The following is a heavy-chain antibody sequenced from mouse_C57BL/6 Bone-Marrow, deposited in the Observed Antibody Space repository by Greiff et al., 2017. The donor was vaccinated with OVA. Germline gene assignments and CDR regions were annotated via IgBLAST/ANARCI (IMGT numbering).Heavy chain of an antibody. CDR2: IYPRSGNT. CDR1: GYTFTSYG. CDR3: ARGYGSSLFDY. D-gene: IGHD1-1*01. V-gene: IGHV1-81*01. J-gene: IGHJ2*01. Sequence: QVQLQQSGAELARPGASVKLSCKASGYTFTSYGISWVKQRTGQGLEWIGEIYPRSGNTYYNEKFKGKAKLTADKSSSTAYMELRSLTSEDSAVYFCARGYGSSLFDYWGQGTTLTVSS.